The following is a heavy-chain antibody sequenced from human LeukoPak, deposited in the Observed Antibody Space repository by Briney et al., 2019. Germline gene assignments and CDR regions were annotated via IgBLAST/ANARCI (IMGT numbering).Heavy chain of an antibody. CDR3: ARVYDSGWPNYHYYMDV. D-gene: IGHD6-19*01. Sequence: GGSLRLSCAASGFTFSSYGMHWVRQSPGQGLEWLGWINSDTGGTNYAQKFQGRVTMTRDTSINTAYLELNSLRSDDTAIYYCARVYDSGWPNYHYYMDVWGKGTTVTV. CDR1: GFTFSSYG. J-gene: IGHJ6*03. V-gene: IGHV1-2*02. CDR2: INSDTGGT.